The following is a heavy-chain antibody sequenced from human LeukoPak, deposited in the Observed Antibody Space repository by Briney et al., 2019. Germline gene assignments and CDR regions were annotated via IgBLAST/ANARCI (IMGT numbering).Heavy chain of an antibody. CDR1: GGSISSGSYY. V-gene: IGHV4-61*02. J-gene: IGHJ4*02. CDR2: IYTSGST. Sequence: SQTLSLTCTVSGGSISSGSYYWGWIRQPAGKGLEWVGRIYTSGSTNYHPSLKSRVTISVIMSKNQFSLELSSVTAGDTAGYYCARGYSGSYSFDYWGQGTLVTVSS. CDR3: ARGYSGSYSFDY. D-gene: IGHD1-26*01.